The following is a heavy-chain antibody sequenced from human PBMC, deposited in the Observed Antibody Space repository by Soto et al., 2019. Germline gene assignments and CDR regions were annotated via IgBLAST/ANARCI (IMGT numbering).Heavy chain of an antibody. V-gene: IGHV3-23*01. D-gene: IGHD3-10*02. CDR2: ILGSGHTT. J-gene: IGHJ3*01. CDR3: AKDPNTDYVGAFEF. Sequence: PGSSLRLSCAASGFTFTNYAMSWVRQAPGKGPEWVSGILGSGHTTFYADSVKGRFIVSRDNSKNTLSLQMNSLRAEDTAVYYCAKDPNTDYVGAFEFWRHGTMVTVSS. CDR1: GFTFTNYA.